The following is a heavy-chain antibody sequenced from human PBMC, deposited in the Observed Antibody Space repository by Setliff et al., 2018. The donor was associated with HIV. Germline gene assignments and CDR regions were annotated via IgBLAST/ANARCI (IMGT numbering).Heavy chain of an antibody. CDR3: ARGGRNHDSSGYYYMDV. Sequence: ASVKVSCKASGYTFTSYGISWVRQAPGQGLEWMGWISAYNGNTNYAQKLQGRVTMTTDTSTSTAYMELRSLRSDDTAVYYCARGGRNHDSSGYYYMDVWGKGTTVTVSS. V-gene: IGHV1-18*01. CDR2: ISAYNGNT. CDR1: GYTFTSYG. D-gene: IGHD3-22*01. J-gene: IGHJ6*03.